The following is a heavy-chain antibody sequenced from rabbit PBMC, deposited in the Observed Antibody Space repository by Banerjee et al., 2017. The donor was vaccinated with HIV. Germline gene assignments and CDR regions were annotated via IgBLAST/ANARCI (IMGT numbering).Heavy chain of an antibody. CDR3: ARDYVDYLGYSYANL. CDR2: IDAGSSGST. J-gene: IGHJ4*01. V-gene: IGHV1S45*01. D-gene: IGHD7-1*01. Sequence: QEQLVESGGGLVQPEGSLTLTCTASGFSFSSSYYMCWVRQAPGKGLEWIGCIDAGSSGSTYYASWAKGRFTISKTSSTTVTLQMTSLTAADTATYFCARDYVDYLGYSYANLWGPGTLVTDS. CDR1: GFSFSSSYY.